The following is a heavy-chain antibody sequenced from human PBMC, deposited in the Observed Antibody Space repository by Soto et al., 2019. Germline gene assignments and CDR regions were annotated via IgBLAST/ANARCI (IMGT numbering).Heavy chain of an antibody. CDR1: GFTFSSNN. Sequence: PGGSLRLSCAASGFTFSSNNMNWVRQAPGKWMELVSSISISNSYIYYADSLKGRFTIARDNAKNSLYLKMNSLRAKDTAVYYCERDSTVNEMGLDSWGQGXLVTVNS. J-gene: IGHJ5*01. CDR2: ISISNSYI. D-gene: IGHD4-17*01. V-gene: IGHV3-21*01. CDR3: ERDSTVNEMGLDS.